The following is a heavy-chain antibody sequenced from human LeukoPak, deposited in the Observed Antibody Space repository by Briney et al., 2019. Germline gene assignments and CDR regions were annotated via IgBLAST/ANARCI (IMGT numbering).Heavy chain of an antibody. D-gene: IGHD4-17*01. CDR1: GGSISSYY. CDR3: AREKTVTTMVADYYYGMDV. J-gene: IGHJ6*02. V-gene: IGHV4-59*01. CDR2: IYYSGST. Sequence: SETLSLTCTVSGGSISSYYWSWIRQPPGKGLEWIGYIYYSGSTNYNPSLKSRVTTSVDTSKNQFSLKLSSVTAADTAVYYCAREKTVTTMVADYYYGMDVWGQGTTVTVSS.